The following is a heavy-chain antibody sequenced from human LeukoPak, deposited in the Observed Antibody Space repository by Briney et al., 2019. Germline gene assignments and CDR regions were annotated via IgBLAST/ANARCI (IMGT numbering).Heavy chain of an antibody. CDR2: ICAYNGNT. CDR1: GYTFTSYG. V-gene: IGHV1-18*01. Sequence: ASVKVSCKASGYTFTSYGISWVRHAPGQGLEWMGWICAYNGNTNYAQKLQGRVTMTTDTSTSTAYMELRSLRSDDTAVYYCARDQGRYTGSMMAFDIWGQGTMVTVSS. CDR3: ARDQGRYTGSMMAFDI. D-gene: IGHD1-26*01. J-gene: IGHJ3*02.